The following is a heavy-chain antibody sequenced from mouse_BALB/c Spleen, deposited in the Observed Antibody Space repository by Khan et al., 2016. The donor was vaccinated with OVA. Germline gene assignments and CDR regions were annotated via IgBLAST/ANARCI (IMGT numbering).Heavy chain of an antibody. D-gene: IGHD2-1*01. J-gene: IGHJ3*01. V-gene: IGHV1-7*01. CDR3: ANHDGNSAWFAY. CDR1: GYTFTSYW. Sequence: QVRLKQSGAELAKPGASVKMSCKASGYTFTSYWMHWVKQRPGQGLEWIGYINPSTGYNEYNQKFKDKDTLTADKSSSKASVQLSSLTSDDTAVYYCANHDGNSAWFAYWGQGTLVTVSA. CDR2: INPSTGYN.